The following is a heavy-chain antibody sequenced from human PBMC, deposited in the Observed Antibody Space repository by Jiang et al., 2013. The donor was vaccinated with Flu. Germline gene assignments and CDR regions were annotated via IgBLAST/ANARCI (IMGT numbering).Heavy chain of an antibody. Sequence: VKPSQTLSLTCAVSGGSISSGGYSWSWIRQPPGKGLEWIGYIYHSGSTYYSPSLKSRVTISVDRSKNQFSLKLSSVTAADTAVYYCARGSRWVPGLGLNWFDPWGQGTLVTVSS. V-gene: IGHV4-30-2*01. J-gene: IGHJ5*02. D-gene: IGHD4-23*01. CDR2: IYHSGST. CDR1: GGSISSGGYS. CDR3: ARGSRWVPGLGLNWFDP.